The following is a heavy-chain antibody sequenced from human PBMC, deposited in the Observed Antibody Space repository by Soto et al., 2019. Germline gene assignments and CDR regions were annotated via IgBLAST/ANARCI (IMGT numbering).Heavy chain of an antibody. CDR1: GGSISSSSYY. CDR3: ARHGVSGLGYYYYYGMDV. CDR2: IYYSGST. Sequence: QLQLQESGPGLVKPSETLSLTCTVSGGSISSSSYYWGWIRQPPGKGLEWIGSIYYSGSTYYNPSLKSRVTISVDTSKNQFSLKLSSVTAADTAVYYCARHGVSGLGYYYYYGMDVWGQGTTVTVSS. J-gene: IGHJ6*02. D-gene: IGHD2-8*01. V-gene: IGHV4-39*01.